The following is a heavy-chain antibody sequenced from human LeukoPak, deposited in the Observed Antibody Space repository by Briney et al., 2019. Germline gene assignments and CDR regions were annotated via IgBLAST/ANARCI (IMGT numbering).Heavy chain of an antibody. CDR2: INTNTGNP. V-gene: IGHV7-4-1*02. CDR3: ARTEARYSSSWYLWAAELYYFDY. D-gene: IGHD6-13*01. CDR1: GYTFTSYA. Sequence: ASVKVSCTASGYTFTSYAMNWVRQAPGQGLEWMGWINTNTGNPTYAQGFTGRFVFSLDTSVSTAYLQISSLKAEDTAVYYCARTEARYSSSWYLWAAELYYFDYWGQGTLVTVSS. J-gene: IGHJ4*02.